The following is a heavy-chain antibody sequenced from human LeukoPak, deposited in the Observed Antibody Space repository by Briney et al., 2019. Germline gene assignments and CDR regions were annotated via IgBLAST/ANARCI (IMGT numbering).Heavy chain of an antibody. V-gene: IGHV3-74*01. CDR1: GFTFSSSW. J-gene: IGHJ4*02. D-gene: IGHD3/OR15-3a*01. Sequence: PGGSLRLSCAASGFTFSSSWMHWVRQAPEKGLVWVSRINSDGSSTSYADSVKGRFTISRDNAKNSLYLQMNSLRAEDTALYYCARERTGYISPHFDYWGQGTLVTVSS. CDR2: INSDGSST. CDR3: ARERTGYISPHFDY.